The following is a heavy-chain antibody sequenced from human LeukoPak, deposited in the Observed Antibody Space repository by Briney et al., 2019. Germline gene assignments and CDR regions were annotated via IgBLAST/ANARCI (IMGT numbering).Heavy chain of an antibody. Sequence: ASVEVSCKASGYTFTGYYMHWVRQAPGQGLEWMGRINPNSGGTNYAQKFQGRVTMTRDTSISTAYMELSRLRSDDTAVYYCARVDIGIVVVTSFDYWGQGTLVTVSS. J-gene: IGHJ4*02. CDR2: INPNSGGT. CDR3: ARVDIGIVVVTSFDY. CDR1: GYTFTGYY. V-gene: IGHV1-2*06. D-gene: IGHD3-22*01.